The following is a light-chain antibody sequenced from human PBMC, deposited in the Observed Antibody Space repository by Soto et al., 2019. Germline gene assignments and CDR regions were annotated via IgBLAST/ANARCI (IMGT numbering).Light chain of an antibody. CDR3: QQYNNWPFT. Sequence: EIMMTQSPVTLSVSPGERATLSCRASQSVNSNLAWYQQKPGQAPRLLIHGASTRATGIPASFIGNGSGTEFTLTASSLQPEDFAVYYCQQYNNWPFTFGPGTKVDIK. J-gene: IGKJ3*01. CDR2: GAS. V-gene: IGKV3-15*01. CDR1: QSVNSN.